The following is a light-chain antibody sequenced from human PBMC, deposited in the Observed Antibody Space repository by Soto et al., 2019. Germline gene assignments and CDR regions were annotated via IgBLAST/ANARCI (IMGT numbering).Light chain of an antibody. CDR1: SSDVGGHNY. J-gene: IGLJ2*01. CDR3: SSYTSSTTLDVV. Sequence: QSVLTQPASVSGSPGQSITISCTGTSSDVGGHNYVSWYQQHPGTAPKLMIYEVTNRPSGVSNRFSGSKSGNTASLTISGLQADDEADYYCSSYTSSTTLDVVFGGGTKVTVL. CDR2: EVT. V-gene: IGLV2-14*01.